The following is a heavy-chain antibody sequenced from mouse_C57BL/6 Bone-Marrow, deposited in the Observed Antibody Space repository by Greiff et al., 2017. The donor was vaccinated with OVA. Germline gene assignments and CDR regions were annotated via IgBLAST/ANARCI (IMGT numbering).Heavy chain of an antibody. D-gene: IGHD2-3*01. V-gene: IGHV1-69*01. J-gene: IGHJ2*01. CDR2: IDPSDSYT. Sequence: VQLQQPGAELVMPGASVKLSCKASGYTFTSYWMHWVKQRPGQGLEWIGEIDPSDSYTNYNQKFKGKSTLTVDKSSSTAYMQLSSLTSEDSAVYYCARRGGWLLRYFDYWGQGTTLTVSS. CDR3: ARRGGWLLRYFDY. CDR1: GYTFTSYW.